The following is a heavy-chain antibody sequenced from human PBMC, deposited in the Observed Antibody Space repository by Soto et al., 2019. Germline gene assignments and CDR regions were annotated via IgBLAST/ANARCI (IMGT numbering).Heavy chain of an antibody. J-gene: IGHJ6*02. CDR3: TTGIVVVIPSGMDV. Sequence: GGSLRLSCAASGFTFSSYAMSWVRQAPGKGLEWVSAIKRKTDGGTTDYAAPVKGRFTISRDDSKNTLYLQMNSLKTEDTAVYYCTTGIVVVIPSGMDVWGQGTTVTVSS. CDR1: GFTFSSYA. CDR2: IKRKTDGGTT. D-gene: IGHD3-22*01. V-gene: IGHV3-15*01.